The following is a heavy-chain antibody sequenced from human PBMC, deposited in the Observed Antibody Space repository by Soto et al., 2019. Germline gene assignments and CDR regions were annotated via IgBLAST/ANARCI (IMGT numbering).Heavy chain of an antibody. CDR3: ARVNTTLVDHFDC. V-gene: IGHV3-53*01. CDR2: MHRGGTT. J-gene: IGHJ4*02. D-gene: IGHD5-18*01. CDR1: GFSVSATS. Sequence: GGSLRLSCVVSGFSVSATSIFWVRQSTGKGLEWVSLMHRGGTTDNADSVKGRFTTSRDKSKNTLYLHMNGLRVEDTAVYYCARVNTTLVDHFDCWGQGTLVTVSS.